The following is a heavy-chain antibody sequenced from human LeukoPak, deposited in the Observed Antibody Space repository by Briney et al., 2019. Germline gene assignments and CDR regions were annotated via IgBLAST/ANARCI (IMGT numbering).Heavy chain of an antibody. Sequence: PSETLSLTCTVSGGSISSYYWSWIRQPPGKGLEWIGYIYYGGSTYYNPSLKSRVTISVDTSKNQFSLKLSSVTAADTAVYYCARRSEAWRYYFDYWGQGSLLTVSS. J-gene: IGHJ4*02. CDR1: GGSISSYY. D-gene: IGHD3-3*01. V-gene: IGHV4-59*06. CDR2: IYYGGST. CDR3: ARRSEAWRYYFDY.